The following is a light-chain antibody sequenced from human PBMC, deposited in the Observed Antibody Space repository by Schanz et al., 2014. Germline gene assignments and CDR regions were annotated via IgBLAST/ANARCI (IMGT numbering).Light chain of an antibody. J-gene: IGLJ2*01. CDR3: GTWDSSLSAVV. Sequence: QSVLTQLPSASGTPGQKVTISCSGSRSNLGQRNTVNWYQHLPRTAPKLLIYGNDQRPSGVPDRFSGSKSGTSATLGITGLQTGDEADYYCGTWDSSLSAVVFGGGTKLTVL. V-gene: IGLV1-44*01. CDR2: GND. CDR1: RSNLGQRNT.